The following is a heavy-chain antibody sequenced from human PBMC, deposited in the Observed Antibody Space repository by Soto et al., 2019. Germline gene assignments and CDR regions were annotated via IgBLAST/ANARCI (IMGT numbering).Heavy chain of an antibody. V-gene: IGHV3-30*03. Sequence: QVQLVESGGGVVQPGRSLRLSCAASEFPFSNYGMHWVRQAPGKGLEWVAHISYDGSNKHYADSVKGRFTISRDNSKNMLFLQMSSLRTEGTAVYYCAGGQYYFDYCGQGTRVSVSS. CDR2: ISYDGSNK. D-gene: IGHD2-15*01. CDR3: AGGQYYFDY. CDR1: EFPFSNYG. J-gene: IGHJ4*02.